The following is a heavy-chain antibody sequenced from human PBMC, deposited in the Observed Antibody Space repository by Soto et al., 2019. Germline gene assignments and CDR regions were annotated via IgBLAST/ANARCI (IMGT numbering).Heavy chain of an antibody. CDR3: AMSNSNDLYYHFES. CDR1: GFRFDDYA. CDR2: INWNSDTI. J-gene: IGHJ4*02. D-gene: IGHD3-10*01. V-gene: IGHV3-9*01. Sequence: EVQLVESGGGSVQPGGSLRLSCVASGFRFDDYAMHWVRQRPGKGLEWVSGINWNSDTIGYDDSVKGRFIVSRDNAEGSLLLQMSSLRAEDTAIYFCAMSNSNDLYYHFESWGQGTAVTVSS.